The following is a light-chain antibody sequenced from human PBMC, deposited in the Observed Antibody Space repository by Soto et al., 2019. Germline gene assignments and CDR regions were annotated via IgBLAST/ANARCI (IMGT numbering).Light chain of an antibody. CDR2: EVT. Sequence: QSALTQPPSVSGSPGQSVTISCTGTSSDSANYNRVSWYQPPPGTAHKLMIYEVTNPPSGGPDRFSGYKSANAASLTISGLQAEDEADYYCASYTSSDTDVFGTGTKLTVL. J-gene: IGLJ1*01. CDR1: SSDSANYNR. CDR3: ASYTSSDTDV. V-gene: IGLV2-18*02.